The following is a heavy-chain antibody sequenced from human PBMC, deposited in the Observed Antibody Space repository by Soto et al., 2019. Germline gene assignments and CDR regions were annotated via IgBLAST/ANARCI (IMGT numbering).Heavy chain of an antibody. Sequence: QVQLVQSGAEVKKPGASVRVPCKASGYTFTTYYMHWVRQAPGQGLEWMGIINPSGGNTSYAQKFQGRVTMTRDTSTSTVYMELSSLRSEDTAMYYCARDLGISWYGFDYWGQGTLVTVSS. V-gene: IGHV1-46*01. J-gene: IGHJ4*02. CDR2: INPSGGNT. CDR1: GYTFTTYY. D-gene: IGHD6-13*01. CDR3: ARDLGISWYGFDY.